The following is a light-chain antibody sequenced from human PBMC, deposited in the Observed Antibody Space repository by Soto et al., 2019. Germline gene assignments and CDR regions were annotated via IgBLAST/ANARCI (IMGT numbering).Light chain of an antibody. CDR3: QQGYSSPWT. J-gene: IGKJ1*01. Sequence: DIQMTQSPSSLSASVGVRVTITCRASQSIGNHLNWYQQKPGRAPKLLIYAASSLQSGVPSRVSGSGFGTEFTLSISSLQPEDFATYFCQQGYSSPWTFGQGTKVEIK. V-gene: IGKV1-39*01. CDR1: QSIGNH. CDR2: AAS.